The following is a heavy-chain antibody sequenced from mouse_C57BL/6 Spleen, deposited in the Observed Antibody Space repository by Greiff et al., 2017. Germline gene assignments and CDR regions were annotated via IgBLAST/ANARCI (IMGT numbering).Heavy chain of an antibody. CDR1: GFNIKDSY. V-gene: IGHV14-1*01. CDR3: TTNDYAMDY. CDR2: IDPADGDT. Sequence: VQLQQSGAELVRPGASVKLSCTASGFNIKDSYMHWVKQRPEQGLEWIGRIDPADGDTEYAPKFQGKATMTADTSTNTAYLQLSSLTSEDAAVYYCTTNDYAMDYWGQGTSVTVSS. J-gene: IGHJ4*01.